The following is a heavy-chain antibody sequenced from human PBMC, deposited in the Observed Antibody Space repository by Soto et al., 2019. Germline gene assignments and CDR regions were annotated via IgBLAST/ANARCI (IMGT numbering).Heavy chain of an antibody. V-gene: IGHV4-31*01. CDR1: GGSISSGGYY. CDR2: IYYSGST. D-gene: IGHD2-21*02. Sequence: QVQLQESGPGLVKPSQTLSLTCTVSGGSISSGGYYWSWIRQHPGKGLEWIGYIYYSGSTYYNPSLMXXVXIXXDTSKDQFSLKLSSVPAADTAVYYCARAVVTALDYWGQGTLVTVSS. CDR3: ARAVVTALDY. J-gene: IGHJ4*02.